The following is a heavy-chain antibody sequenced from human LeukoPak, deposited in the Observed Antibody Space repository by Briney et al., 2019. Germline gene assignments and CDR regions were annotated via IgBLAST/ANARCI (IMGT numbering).Heavy chain of an antibody. CDR1: GGSISSSSYY. CDR3: ARHELQFYGDYAWFDP. V-gene: IGHV4-39*01. J-gene: IGHJ5*02. D-gene: IGHD4-17*01. Sequence: PSETLSLTCTVSGGSISSSSYYWGWIREPPGKGLEWIGSIYYSGSTYYNPSLKSRVTISVDTSKNQFSLKLSSVTAADTAVYYCARHELQFYGDYAWFDPWGQGTLVTVSS. CDR2: IYYSGST.